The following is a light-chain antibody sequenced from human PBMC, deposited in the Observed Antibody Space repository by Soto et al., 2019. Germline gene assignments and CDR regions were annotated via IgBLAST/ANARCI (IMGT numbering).Light chain of an antibody. CDR3: HQYASSRT. J-gene: IGKJ1*01. CDR1: QSVSSRY. V-gene: IGKV3-20*01. CDR2: AAS. Sequence: EIVLTQSPVTLSLSPGERATLSCRASQSVSSRYFAWYQQKPGQAPRPLIYAASSRAAGIPDRFSGSGAGTDFSLTISRLEPEDFALYYCHQYASSRTFGPGTKVE.